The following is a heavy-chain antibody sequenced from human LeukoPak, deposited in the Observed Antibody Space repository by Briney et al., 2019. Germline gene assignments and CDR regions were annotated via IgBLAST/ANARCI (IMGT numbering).Heavy chain of an antibody. CDR1: GGSFSGYY. CDR3: ARGPSGYHNT. CDR2: IYTSGST. V-gene: IGHV4-59*10. J-gene: IGHJ4*02. Sequence: KTSETLSLTCAVYGGSFSGYYWSWIRQPAGKGLEWIGRIYTSGSTNYNPSLKSRVTISVDTSKNQFSLKLSSVTAADTAVYYCARGPSGYHNTGGQGTLVTVSS. D-gene: IGHD5-12*01.